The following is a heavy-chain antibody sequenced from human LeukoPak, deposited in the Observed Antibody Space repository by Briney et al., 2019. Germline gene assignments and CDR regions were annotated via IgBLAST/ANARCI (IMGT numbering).Heavy chain of an antibody. CDR2: IKSDGKT. V-gene: IGHV3-74*01. Sequence: PGGPLRLSCAASGFTFSSNWMHWVRQVPGKGLVWVSRIKSDGKTNYADSVKGRFTISRDNAKNTVSLQMNSLRAEGTGVYYCARAPSEIGGYYPEYFRHWGQGTLVTVSS. CDR1: GFTFSSNW. CDR3: ARAPSEIGGYYPEYFRH. D-gene: IGHD3-22*01. J-gene: IGHJ1*01.